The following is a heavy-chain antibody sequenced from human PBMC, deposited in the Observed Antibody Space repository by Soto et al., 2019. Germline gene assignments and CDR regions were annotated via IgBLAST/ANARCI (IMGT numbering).Heavy chain of an antibody. J-gene: IGHJ6*02. CDR1: GFTFSGSA. Sequence: GGSLRLSCAASGFTFSGSAMHWVRQASGKGLEWVGRIRSKANSYATAYAASVKGRFTISRDDSKNTAYLQMNSLKTEETAVYYCTRGPLNWRNYYGMDVWGQGTTVTVSS. CDR3: TRGPLNWRNYYGMDV. D-gene: IGHD1-1*01. V-gene: IGHV3-73*01. CDR2: IRSKANSYAT.